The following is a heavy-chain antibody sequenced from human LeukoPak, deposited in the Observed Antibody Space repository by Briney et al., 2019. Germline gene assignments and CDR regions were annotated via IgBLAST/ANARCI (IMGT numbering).Heavy chain of an antibody. Sequence: GGPLRLSCAASGFTVSSNYMSWVRQAPGKGLEWVSVIYSGGSTYYADSVKGRFTISRDNSKNTLYLQMNSLRAEDTAVYYCARDGSGSYYSHFDYWGQGTLVTVSS. CDR2: IYSGGST. CDR3: ARDGSGSYYSHFDY. J-gene: IGHJ4*02. D-gene: IGHD3-10*01. V-gene: IGHV3-53*01. CDR1: GFTVSSNY.